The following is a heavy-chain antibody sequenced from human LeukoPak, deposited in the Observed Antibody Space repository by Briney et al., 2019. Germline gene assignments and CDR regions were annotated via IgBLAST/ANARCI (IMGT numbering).Heavy chain of an antibody. CDR1: GFTFSSYW. CDR2: INTDGSST. V-gene: IGHV3-74*01. D-gene: IGHD3-22*01. CDR3: ARGDSSGSYFDY. Sequence: PGGSLRLSCAASGFTFSSYWMHWVRQAPGKGLVWVSRINTDGSSTSYADSVKGRFTISRDNAKNTLYLQMNSLRAEDTAVYYCARGDSSGSYFDYWGQGTLVTVSS. J-gene: IGHJ4*02.